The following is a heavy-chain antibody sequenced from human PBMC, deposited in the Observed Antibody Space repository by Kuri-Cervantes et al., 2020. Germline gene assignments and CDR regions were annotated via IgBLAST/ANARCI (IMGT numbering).Heavy chain of an antibody. CDR3: AKGLEGTAGHKYFHH. CDR2: ISGSGDST. Sequence: GGSLRLSCAASGFMFSNYAMSWVRQAPGKGLEWVSAISGSGDSTYYPDSVKGRFTISRDNPKNTLYLQMNSLRAEDTARYYCAKGLEGTAGHKYFHHWGQGTLVTVSS. J-gene: IGHJ1*01. CDR1: GFMFSNYA. V-gene: IGHV3-23*01. D-gene: IGHD3-3*01.